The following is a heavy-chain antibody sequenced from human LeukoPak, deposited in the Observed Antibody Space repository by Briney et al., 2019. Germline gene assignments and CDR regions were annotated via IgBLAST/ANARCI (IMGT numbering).Heavy chain of an antibody. V-gene: IGHV3-74*01. D-gene: IGHD5-18*01. CDR3: ARVGYSYGCFFGSYGMDV. CDR1: GFTLSSYW. CDR2: INSDGSST. Sequence: RGSLRLSCAASGFTLSSYWMHWIRQGPVKGLVWVSRINSDGSSTSYADSVKGRFTISRDNAKNTLYLQMNSLRAEDTAVYYCARVGYSYGCFFGSYGMDVWGQGTTVTVSS. J-gene: IGHJ6*02.